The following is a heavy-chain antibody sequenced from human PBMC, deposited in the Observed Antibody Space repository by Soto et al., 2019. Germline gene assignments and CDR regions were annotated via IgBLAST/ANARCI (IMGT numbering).Heavy chain of an antibody. CDR2: INHSGST. V-gene: IGHV4-34*01. Sequence: QVQLLQWGAGLLKPSETLSLTCAVYGGSFSGYYWSWIRQPPGKGLEWIGEINHSGSTNYNPSLKSRVTISVDTSKNQFSLKLSSVTAADTAVYYCARGKFYAYFDYWGQGTLVTVSS. CDR3: ARGKFYAYFDY. CDR1: GGSFSGYY. J-gene: IGHJ4*02. D-gene: IGHD3-16*01.